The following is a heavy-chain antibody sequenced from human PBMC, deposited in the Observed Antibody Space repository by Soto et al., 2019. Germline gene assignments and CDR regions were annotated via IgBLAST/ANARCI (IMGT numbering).Heavy chain of an antibody. D-gene: IGHD3-22*01. Sequence: PSETLSLTCAVYGGSLSGHSWTWIRQSPGKGLEWIGDINHSGRVNYSPSLKSRVTISLDTSKNQFSLTLSAVTAADTAMYYCSTRAYDTNGYYRFDPWGQGTLVTV. V-gene: IGHV4-34*01. CDR3: STRAYDTNGYYRFDP. CDR2: INHSGRV. CDR1: GGSLSGHS. J-gene: IGHJ5*01.